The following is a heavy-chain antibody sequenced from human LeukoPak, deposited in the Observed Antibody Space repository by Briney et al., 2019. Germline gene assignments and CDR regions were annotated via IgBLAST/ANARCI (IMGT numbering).Heavy chain of an antibody. Sequence: AETLSLTCAVYGGSFSGYYWSWIRQPPGKGLEWIGEINHSGSTNYNPSLKRRVTISVDTTKNQFSLKLSSVTAADTAVYYCARASGYCTNGVCYQRGSAFDYWGQGTLVTVSA. J-gene: IGHJ4*02. CDR3: ARASGYCTNGVCYQRGSAFDY. CDR1: GGSFSGYY. D-gene: IGHD2-8*01. V-gene: IGHV4-34*01. CDR2: INHSGST.